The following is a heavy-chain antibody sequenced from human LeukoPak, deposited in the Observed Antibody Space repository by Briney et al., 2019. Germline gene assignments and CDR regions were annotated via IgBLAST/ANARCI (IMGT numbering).Heavy chain of an antibody. CDR1: GYTFTGYY. CDR2: INPNSGGT. D-gene: IGHD2-15*01. J-gene: IGHJ5*02. V-gene: IGHV1-2*06. Sequence: GASVKVSCKASGYTFTGYYMNWVRQAPGQGLEWMGRINPNSGGTDYAQNFQGRVTMTRDTYISTAYMELSRLRSDDTAVYYCARGYCSGGTCYLVENWFDPWGEGTLVTVSS. CDR3: ARGYCSGGTCYLVENWFDP.